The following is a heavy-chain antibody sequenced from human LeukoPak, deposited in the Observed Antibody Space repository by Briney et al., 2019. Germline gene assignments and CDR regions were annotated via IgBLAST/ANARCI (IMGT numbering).Heavy chain of an antibody. Sequence: SETLSLTCTVSGGSISRSRYYWGWIRQPPGKGLEWIGSIYYGGSTYYSPSLKSRVTLSVDTSKNQFSLKLTSVTAADTAVHYCARDQRQLSQHYYYYMDVWGKGTTVTVSS. CDR2: IYYGGST. CDR1: GGSISRSRYY. V-gene: IGHV4-39*02. J-gene: IGHJ6*03. D-gene: IGHD6-6*01. CDR3: ARDQRQLSQHYYYYMDV.